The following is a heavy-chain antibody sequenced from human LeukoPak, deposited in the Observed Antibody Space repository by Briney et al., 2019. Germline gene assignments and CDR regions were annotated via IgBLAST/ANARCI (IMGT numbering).Heavy chain of an antibody. CDR2: IIPFIGIR. CDR1: GDTFRRYV. V-gene: IGHV1-69*04. J-gene: IGHJ4*02. CDR3: AGGPPGNTIFGVGHDI. Sequence: SVKVSCKASGDTFRRYVISWVRQAPGQGLEWMGRIIPFIGIRNYAQKFQGSVTITADTSTSTAYLELSSLRPEDTAVYYCAGGPPGNTIFGVGHDIRGQGTLVTVSS. D-gene: IGHD3-3*01.